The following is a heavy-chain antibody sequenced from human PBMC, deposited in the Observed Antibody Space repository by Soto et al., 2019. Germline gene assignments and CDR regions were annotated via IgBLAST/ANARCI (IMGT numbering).Heavy chain of an antibody. V-gene: IGHV4-34*01. CDR3: ASRYDSSGYDTT. J-gene: IGHJ4*02. Sequence: SETLSLTCAVYGGSFSGYYWSWIRQPPGKGLEWIGEINHSGSTNYNPSLKSRVTISVDTSKNQFSLKLSSVTAADTAVYYCASRYDSSGYDTTWGQGTLVTVS. CDR1: GGSFSGYY. CDR2: INHSGST. D-gene: IGHD3-22*01.